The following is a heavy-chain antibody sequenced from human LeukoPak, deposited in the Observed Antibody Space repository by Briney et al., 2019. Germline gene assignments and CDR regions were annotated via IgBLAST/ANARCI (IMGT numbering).Heavy chain of an antibody. CDR3: ARDQAADGPTTDRSIFAVAVDYGMDV. CDR2: INPHSGGT. D-gene: IGHD3-3*01. Sequence: ASVRVSCKASGYTFSAYYIHWVRRAPGQGLEWMGWINPHSGGTNYAQKFQGRVTMTRDTSVDSAYMELHSLTSGDTAVYYCARDQAADGPTTDRSIFAVAVDYGMDVWGQGTTVTVSS. J-gene: IGHJ6*02. V-gene: IGHV1-2*02. CDR1: GYTFSAYY.